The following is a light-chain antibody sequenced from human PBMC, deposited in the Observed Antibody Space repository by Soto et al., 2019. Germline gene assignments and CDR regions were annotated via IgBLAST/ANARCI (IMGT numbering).Light chain of an antibody. V-gene: IGKV1D-12*01. CDR2: AAS. CDR3: QQTDTLPST. CDR1: QVMSSW. J-gene: IGKJ5*01. Sequence: DIQRTQSPSSVSAAVGERVTITCRASQVMSSWLAWYQQKPGKAPKLLIFAASTLQSGVPSRFSGSGSRTDFTLTITSLQPEDIGTYYCQQTDTLPSTFGQGTRLEIK.